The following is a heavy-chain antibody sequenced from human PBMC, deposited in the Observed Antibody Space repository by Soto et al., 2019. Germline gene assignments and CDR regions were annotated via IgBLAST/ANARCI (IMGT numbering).Heavy chain of an antibody. CDR2: MSPNSGNT. J-gene: IGHJ6*02. Sequence: QVQLVQSGAEVKKPGASVKVSCKASGYTFTSYDINWVRQATGQGLEWMGWMSPNSGNTGFAQKFQGRVTMTRDTSISKAYMELSSLRSEDTAVYYCARQWELSGYYYGMDVWGQGTTVTVSS. CDR3: ARQWELSGYYYGMDV. D-gene: IGHD1-26*01. CDR1: GYTFTSYD. V-gene: IGHV1-8*01.